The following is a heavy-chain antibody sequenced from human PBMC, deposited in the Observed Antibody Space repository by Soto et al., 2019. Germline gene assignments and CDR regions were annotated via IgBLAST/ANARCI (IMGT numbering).Heavy chain of an antibody. Sequence: SETLSLTCTVSGGSVSSGTFYWTWIRQPPGKGLEWIGYIYNSGSTNTNYNPSLKSRVTISLDTSKNEFSLKLTSVTAADTAIYYCARGDSDLAVSEAAYWGQGTLVTVSS. J-gene: IGHJ1*01. CDR3: ARGDSDLAVSEAAY. D-gene: IGHD2-15*01. V-gene: IGHV4-61*01. CDR2: IYNSGSTNT. CDR1: GGSVSSGTFY.